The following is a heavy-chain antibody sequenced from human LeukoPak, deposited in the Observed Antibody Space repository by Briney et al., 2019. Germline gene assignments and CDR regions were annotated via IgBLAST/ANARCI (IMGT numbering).Heavy chain of an antibody. CDR3: ARGEQCSSTSCYIMGGLYGMDV. CDR1: GFTFSSYA. J-gene: IGHJ6*02. Sequence: QPGGSLRLSCAASGFTFSSYAMHWVRQAPGKGLEWVAVISYDGSNKYYADSVKGRFTISRDNSKNTLYLQMNSLRAEDTAVYYCARGEQCSSTSCYIMGGLYGMDVWGQGTTVTVSS. D-gene: IGHD2-2*02. CDR2: ISYDGSNK. V-gene: IGHV3-30-3*01.